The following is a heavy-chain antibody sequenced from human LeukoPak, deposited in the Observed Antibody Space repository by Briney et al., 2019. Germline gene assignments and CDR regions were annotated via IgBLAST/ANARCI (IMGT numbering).Heavy chain of an antibody. Sequence: SETLSLTCTVSGGSISSYYWSWIRQPPGKGLEWIGYIYYSGSTNYNPSLKSRVTISVDTSKNQFSLKLSSVTAADTAVYYCARTTYYYDSSGYYYARVHYYYYYMDVWGKGTTVTISS. CDR1: GGSISSYY. CDR3: ARTTYYYDSSGYYYARVHYYYYYMDV. J-gene: IGHJ6*03. CDR2: IYYSGST. D-gene: IGHD3-22*01. V-gene: IGHV4-59*01.